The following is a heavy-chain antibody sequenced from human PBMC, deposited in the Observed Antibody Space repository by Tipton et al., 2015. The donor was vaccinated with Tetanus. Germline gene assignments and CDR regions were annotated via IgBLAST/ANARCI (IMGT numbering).Heavy chain of an antibody. V-gene: IGHV4-61*08. Sequence: TLSLTCTVSGGSVRSGDYSWNWIRQPPGKGLEWLAYVSYSGGTNPNYSLKSQITVSQDTSKNQFSLRLTSVTAAETAGYYCARSKGGTREYYAIKYGGQGTLVTVSS. CDR3: ARSKGGTREYYAIKY. CDR1: GGSVRSGDYS. D-gene: IGHD3-3*01. J-gene: IGHJ4*02. CDR2: VSYSGGT.